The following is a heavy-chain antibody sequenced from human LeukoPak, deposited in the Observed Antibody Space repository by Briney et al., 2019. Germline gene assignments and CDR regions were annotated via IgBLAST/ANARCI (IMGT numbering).Heavy chain of an antibody. CDR2: IRYDGSDK. CDR3: AKRADYYDSSRALYDAFDL. V-gene: IGHV3-30*02. CDR1: GFTFRTYG. J-gene: IGHJ3*01. D-gene: IGHD3-16*01. Sequence: GGSLRLSCAASGFTFRTYGMHWVRQAPGKAREWVTFIRYDGSDKFYADSAKGRFTISRDNSKNTLFLQMNSLRVADTAVYYCAKRADYYDSSRALYDAFDLWGQGTMVTVSS.